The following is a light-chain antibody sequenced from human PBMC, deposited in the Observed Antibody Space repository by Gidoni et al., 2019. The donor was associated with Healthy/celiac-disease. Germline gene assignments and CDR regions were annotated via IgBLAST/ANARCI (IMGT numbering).Light chain of an antibody. CDR2: GAS. Sequence: VWTQSPGTLSLSPGERATLSCRASQSVSSSYLAWYQQKHGQAPRLLIYGASSRATGIPDRFSGSGSGTDFTLTISRLEPEDFAVYYCQQYGSSPGVTFGPGTKVDIK. CDR1: QSVSSSY. V-gene: IGKV3-20*01. CDR3: QQYGSSPGVT. J-gene: IGKJ3*01.